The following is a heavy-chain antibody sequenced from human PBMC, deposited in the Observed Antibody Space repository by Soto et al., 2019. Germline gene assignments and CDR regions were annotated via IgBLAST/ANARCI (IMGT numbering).Heavy chain of an antibody. J-gene: IGHJ4*02. V-gene: IGHV1-8*01. Sequence: QVQLVQSGAEVKKPGASVKVSCKASGYTFTSYDINWVRQATGQGLEWMGWMNPNSGNTGYAQKFQGKVTMTRNTSISTDYMELSSLRSEDTAVYDRARDCRSSGGDWGQGTLVTVSS. CDR3: ARDCRSSGGD. D-gene: IGHD3-22*01. CDR2: MNPNSGNT. CDR1: GYTFTSYD.